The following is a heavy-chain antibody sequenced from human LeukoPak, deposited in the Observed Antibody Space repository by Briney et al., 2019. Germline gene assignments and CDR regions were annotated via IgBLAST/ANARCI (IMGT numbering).Heavy chain of an antibody. J-gene: IGHJ3*02. V-gene: IGHV4-39*07. CDR1: GGSISSSSYY. CDR3: ARSPLAYCGGDCYSEDAFDI. D-gene: IGHD2-21*01. CDR2: IYYSGST. Sequence: SETLSLTCTVSGGSISSSSYYWGWIRQPPGKGLEWIGSIYYSGSTYYNPSLKSRVTISVDTSKNQFSLKLSSVTAADTAVYYCARSPLAYCGGDCYSEDAFDIWGQGTMVTVSS.